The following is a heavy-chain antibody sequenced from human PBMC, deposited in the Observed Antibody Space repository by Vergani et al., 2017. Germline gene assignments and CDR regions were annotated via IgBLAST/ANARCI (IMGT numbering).Heavy chain of an antibody. Sequence: QVQLVESGGGVVQPGRSLRLSCAASGFTFSSYGMHWVRQAPGKGLEWVAVIWYDGSNKYYADSVKGRFTISRDNSKNTLYLQMNSRRAEDTAVYYCARGGTWGDSSGWYVFDYWGQGTLVTVSS. D-gene: IGHD6-19*01. V-gene: IGHV3-33*01. CDR3: ARGGTWGDSSGWYVFDY. CDR2: IWYDGSNK. CDR1: GFTFSSYG. J-gene: IGHJ4*02.